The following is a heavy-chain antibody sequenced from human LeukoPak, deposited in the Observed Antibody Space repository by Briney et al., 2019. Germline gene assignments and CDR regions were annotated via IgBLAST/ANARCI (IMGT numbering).Heavy chain of an antibody. D-gene: IGHD3-3*01. V-gene: IGHV3-30*18. J-gene: IGHJ4*02. CDR3: AKVGGPEDY. CDR2: ISYDGSNK. Sequence: PGRSLRLSCAASGSTFSSYGMHWVRQAPGKGLEWVAVISYDGSNKYYADSVKGRFTISRDNSKNTLYLQMNSLRAEDTAVYYCAKVGGPEDYWGQGTLVTVSS. CDR1: GSTFSSYG.